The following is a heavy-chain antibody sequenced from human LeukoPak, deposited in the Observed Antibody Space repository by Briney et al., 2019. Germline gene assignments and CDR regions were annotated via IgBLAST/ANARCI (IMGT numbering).Heavy chain of an antibody. CDR1: GYTFTSYY. CDR2: ITPSGGST. V-gene: IGHV1-46*01. Sequence: GASVKVSSTASGYTFTSYYMHWVRQAPGQGLEWMGIITPSGGSTSYAQKFQGRVTMTSDTSTSTVYMELSSLRSEDTAVYYCARGEGRSYYKSLTPSKDYWGQGTLVTVSS. CDR3: ARGEGRSYYKSLTPSKDY. D-gene: IGHD1-26*01. J-gene: IGHJ4*02.